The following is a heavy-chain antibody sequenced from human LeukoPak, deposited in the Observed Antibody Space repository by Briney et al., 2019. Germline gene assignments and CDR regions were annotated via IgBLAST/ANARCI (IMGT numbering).Heavy chain of an antibody. J-gene: IGHJ3*02. CDR2: INPNSGGT. Sequence: ASVKVSCKASGYTFIAYYMHWVRQAPGQGLEWMGWINPNSGGTNYAQKFQGRVTMTRDTSISTAYMELSRLRSDDTAVYYCARSGGGSSSYNAFDIWGQGTMVTVSS. CDR1: GYTFIAYY. CDR3: ARSGGGSSSYNAFDI. V-gene: IGHV1-2*02. D-gene: IGHD6-13*01.